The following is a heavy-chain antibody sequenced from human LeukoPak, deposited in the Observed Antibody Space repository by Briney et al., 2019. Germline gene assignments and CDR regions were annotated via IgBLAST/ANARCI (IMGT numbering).Heavy chain of an antibody. CDR3: AKGPLEDPRYYFDY. J-gene: IGHJ4*02. CDR2: IQYDGRNQ. D-gene: IGHD2-15*01. V-gene: IGHV3-30*02. Sequence: GGSLRLSCAASGFSFSNYDMHWVRQAPGKGLEWVAFIQYDGRNQYYADSVKGRVTISRDNSKNTLYLRLNSLRAEDTAVYYCAKGPLEDPRYYFDYWGQGTLVTVSS. CDR1: GFSFSNYD.